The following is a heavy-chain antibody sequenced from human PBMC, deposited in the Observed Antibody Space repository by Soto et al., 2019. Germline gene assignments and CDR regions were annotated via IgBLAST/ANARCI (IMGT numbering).Heavy chain of an antibody. Sequence: GGSLRLCCAASGFTFSSYAMSGVRQAPGKGLEWVSAISGSGGSTYYADSVKGRFTISRDNSKNTLYLQMNSLRAEDTAVYYCAKSLGEAHEIDYWGQGTLVTVSS. CDR2: ISGSGGST. CDR1: GFTFSSYA. CDR3: AKSLGEAHEIDY. D-gene: IGHD3-10*01. V-gene: IGHV3-23*01. J-gene: IGHJ4*02.